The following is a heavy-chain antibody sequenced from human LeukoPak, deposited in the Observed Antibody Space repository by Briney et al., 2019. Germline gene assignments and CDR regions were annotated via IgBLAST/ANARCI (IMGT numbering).Heavy chain of an antibody. CDR3: ARDRDYYDSRGMDV. J-gene: IGHJ6*02. CDR2: IYYSGST. D-gene: IGHD3-22*01. CDR1: GGSISSYY. Sequence: SETLSLTCTVSGGSISSYYWSWIRQPPGKGLEWIGYIYYSGSTNYNPSLKSRVTISVDTSKNQFSLKLGSVTAADTAVYYCARDRDYYDSRGMDVWGQGTTVTVSS. V-gene: IGHV4-59*12.